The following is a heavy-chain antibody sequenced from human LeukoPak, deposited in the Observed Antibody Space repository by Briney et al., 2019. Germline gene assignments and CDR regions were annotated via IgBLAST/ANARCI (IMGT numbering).Heavy chain of an antibody. Sequence: SVKVSCKASGGTFSSYAISWVRQAPGQGLEWMGGIIPIFGTANYAQKFQGRVTITADKSTSTAYMELSSLRSEDTAVYYCARRRGGYYDSSGYGAFDIWGQGTMVTVSS. J-gene: IGHJ3*02. CDR3: ARRRGGYYDSSGYGAFDI. CDR2: IIPIFGTA. V-gene: IGHV1-69*06. CDR1: GGTFSSYA. D-gene: IGHD3-22*01.